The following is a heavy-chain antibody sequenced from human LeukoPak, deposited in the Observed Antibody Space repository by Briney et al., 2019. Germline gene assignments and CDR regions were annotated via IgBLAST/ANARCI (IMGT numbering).Heavy chain of an antibody. CDR1: RGSISTYY. CDR2: IYYSGST. J-gene: IGHJ5*02. CDR3: ARGSGNFNWFDP. D-gene: IGHD3-10*01. V-gene: IGHV4-59*12. Sequence: SETLSLTCTVSRGSISTYYWNWIRQPPGKGLEWIGSIYYSGSTYYNPSLKSRVTISVDTSKNQFSLKLSSVTAADTAVYYCARGSGNFNWFDPWGQGTLVTVSS.